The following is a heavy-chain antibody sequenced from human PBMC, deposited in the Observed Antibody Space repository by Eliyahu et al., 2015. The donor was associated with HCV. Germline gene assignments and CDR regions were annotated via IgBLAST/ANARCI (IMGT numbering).Heavy chain of an antibody. CDR3: ARDQGWGDAFDI. Sequence: EVQLVXSGGGLVQPGGSLXLSXXAXGFPFXDXYMDWVRQAPGKGLGWVGRTRNKANSYTTEYAASVKGRFTISRDDSKNSLYLQMNSLKTEDTAVYYCARDQGWGDAFDIWGQGTMVTVSS. J-gene: IGHJ3*02. D-gene: IGHD3-16*01. CDR2: TRNKANSYTT. V-gene: IGHV3-72*01. CDR1: GFPFXDXY.